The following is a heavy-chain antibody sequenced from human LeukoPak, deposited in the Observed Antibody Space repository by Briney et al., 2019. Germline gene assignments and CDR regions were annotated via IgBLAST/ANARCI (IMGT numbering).Heavy chain of an antibody. Sequence: PSQTLSLTCTVSGGSISSGDYYWSWIRQPPGKGLEWIGYIYYSGSTNYNPSLKSRVTISVDRSKTQFSLKLSSVTAVDTAVYYCARTPPRTNYYFDYWGLGTLVTVSS. J-gene: IGHJ4*02. D-gene: IGHD1-1*01. CDR1: GGSISSGDYY. V-gene: IGHV4-61*08. CDR3: ARTPPRTNYYFDY. CDR2: IYYSGST.